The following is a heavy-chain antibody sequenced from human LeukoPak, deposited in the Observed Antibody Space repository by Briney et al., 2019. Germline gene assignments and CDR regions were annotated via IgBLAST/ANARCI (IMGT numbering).Heavy chain of an antibody. CDR2: INHSGST. CDR3: ARGLMYYDFWSGYYTSRRFDP. V-gene: IGHV4-34*01. D-gene: IGHD3-3*01. J-gene: IGHJ5*02. Sequence: SETLSLTCAVYGGSFSGYYWSWIRQPPGEGLEWIGEINHSGSTNYNPSLKSRVTISVDTSKNQFSLKLSSVTAADTAVYYCARGLMYYDFWSGYYTSRRFDPWGQGTLVTVSS. CDR1: GGSFSGYY.